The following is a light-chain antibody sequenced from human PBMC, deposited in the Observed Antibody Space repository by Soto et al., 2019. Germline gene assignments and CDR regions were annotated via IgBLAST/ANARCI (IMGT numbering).Light chain of an antibody. V-gene: IGKV3-11*01. CDR1: QNVGSF. CDR3: QQRVSWPLT. CDR2: DAS. Sequence: IVLTQSPVTLSLSPGERATLSCRASQNVGSFLAWYQQIPGQAPRLLIYDASNRATDIPARFSGSGSGTDFTLTIRTLEPEDFAVYYCQQRVSWPLTFGGGTKVEIK. J-gene: IGKJ4*01.